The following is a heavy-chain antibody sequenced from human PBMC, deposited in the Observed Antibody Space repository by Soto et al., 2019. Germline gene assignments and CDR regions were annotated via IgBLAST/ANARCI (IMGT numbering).Heavy chain of an antibody. D-gene: IGHD2-15*01. CDR2: FDPEDGET. CDR3: AREGCSGGSCYGYEGWFDP. Sequence: ASVKVSCKVSGYTLTELSMHWVRQAPGKGLEWMGGFDPEDGETIYAQKFQGRVTMTEDTSTDTAYMELSSLRSEDTAVYYCAREGCSGGSCYGYEGWFDPWGQGTLVTVSS. V-gene: IGHV1-24*01. CDR1: GYTLTELS. J-gene: IGHJ5*02.